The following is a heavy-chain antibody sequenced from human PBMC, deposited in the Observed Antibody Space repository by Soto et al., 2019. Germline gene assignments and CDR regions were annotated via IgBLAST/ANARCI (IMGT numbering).Heavy chain of an antibody. CDR2: ISGSGGST. CDR3: ARDRELRYFDWREPNPLNCFDP. J-gene: IGHJ5*02. CDR1: GFTFSSYA. D-gene: IGHD3-9*01. Sequence: GGSLRLSCAASGFTFSSYAMSWVRQAPGKGLEWVSAISGSGGSTYYADSVKGRFTISRDNSKNTLYLQMNSLRAEDTAVYYCARDRELRYFDWREPNPLNCFDPGGHVT. V-gene: IGHV3-23*01.